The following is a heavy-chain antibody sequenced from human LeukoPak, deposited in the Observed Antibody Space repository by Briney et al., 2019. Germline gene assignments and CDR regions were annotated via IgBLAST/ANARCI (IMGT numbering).Heavy chain of an antibody. J-gene: IGHJ4*02. Sequence: ASVKVSCKASGYTFTSYYMHWVRQAPGQGLEWMGIINPSGGSTSYAQKFQDGVTMTRDTSTSTVYMELSSLRSEDTAVYYCARWTAQDQTSDHTRGFDYWGQGTLVTVSS. CDR3: ARWTAQDQTSDHTRGFDY. D-gene: IGHD2-2*01. CDR1: GYTFTSYY. V-gene: IGHV1-46*01. CDR2: INPSGGST.